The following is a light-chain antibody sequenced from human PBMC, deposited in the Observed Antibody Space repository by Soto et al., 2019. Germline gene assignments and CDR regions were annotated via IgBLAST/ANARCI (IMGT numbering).Light chain of an antibody. CDR3: GSHAGNSNLV. Sequence: QSALTQPPSASGSPGQSVTISCTGTSTDVGAYNYVSWYQQHPGKAPKLVIYEVTKRPSGVPDRFSGSKSGNTASLTVSGLQAEDEDDYYCGSHAGNSNLVFGGRTKLTVL. CDR2: EVT. CDR1: STDVGAYNY. V-gene: IGLV2-8*01. J-gene: IGLJ3*02.